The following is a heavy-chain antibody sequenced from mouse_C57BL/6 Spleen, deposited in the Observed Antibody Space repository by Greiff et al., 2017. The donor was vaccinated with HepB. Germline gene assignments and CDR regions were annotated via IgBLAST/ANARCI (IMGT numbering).Heavy chain of an antibody. Sequence: EVKLVESGGGLVQPGGSLSLSCAASGFTFTDYYMSWVRQPPGKALEWLGFIRNKANGYTTEYSASVKGRFTISRDNSQSILYLQMNALRAEDSATYYCARFLLRYYYAMDYWGQGTSVTVSS. CDR1: GFTFTDYY. V-gene: IGHV7-3*01. D-gene: IGHD1-1*01. CDR3: ARFLLRYYYAMDY. CDR2: IRNKANGYTT. J-gene: IGHJ4*01.